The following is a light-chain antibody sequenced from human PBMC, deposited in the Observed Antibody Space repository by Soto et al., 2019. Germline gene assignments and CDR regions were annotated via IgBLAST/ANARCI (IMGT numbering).Light chain of an antibody. CDR2: GAS. CDR1: QSLNRN. Sequence: EILMTQSPATLSVSPGERATLSCRASQSLNRNLAWYQQKPGQAPRLIIYGASTRASGIPARFSVSGSGTEFTLSISSLQSDDFALYYCQHYNDWPPAFTFGPGTKVDL. V-gene: IGKV3D-15*01. CDR3: QHYNDWPPAFT. J-gene: IGKJ3*01.